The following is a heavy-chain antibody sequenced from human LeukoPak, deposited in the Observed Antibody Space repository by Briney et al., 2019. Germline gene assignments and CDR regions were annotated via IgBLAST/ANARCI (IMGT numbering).Heavy chain of an antibody. CDR1: GGSISSYY. Sequence: SETLSLTCTVSGGSISSYYWSWIRQPPGKGLEWIGYIYYSGSTNYNPSLKSRVDISFDTSKNQFSLRMTSVTAADSSIYFCARIRISSTSQNYFDPWGQGTLVTVSS. CDR2: IYYSGST. V-gene: IGHV4-59*12. D-gene: IGHD2-2*01. CDR3: ARIRISSTSQNYFDP. J-gene: IGHJ5*02.